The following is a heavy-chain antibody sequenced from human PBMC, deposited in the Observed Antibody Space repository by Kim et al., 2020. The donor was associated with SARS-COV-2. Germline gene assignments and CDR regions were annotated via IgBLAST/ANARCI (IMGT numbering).Heavy chain of an antibody. CDR1: GDTFSSYA. CDR2: VIPIYGIA. Sequence: SVKVSCKASGDTFSSYAISWVRQAPGQGLEWMGRVIPIYGIADYAQKFQGRVTITADKSTSTAYMELSSLRSEDTAVYYCARDSKHSYGYYSGFDYWGQGTLVTVSS. V-gene: IGHV1-69*04. D-gene: IGHD5-18*01. CDR3: ARDSKHSYGYYSGFDY. J-gene: IGHJ4*02.